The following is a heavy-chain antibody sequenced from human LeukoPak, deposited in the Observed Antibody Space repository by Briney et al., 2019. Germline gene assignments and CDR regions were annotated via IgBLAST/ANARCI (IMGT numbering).Heavy chain of an antibody. V-gene: IGHV4-59*01. CDR2: IYYSGST. CDR3: ARGAPEGRYAFDI. CDR1: GGSISSYY. D-gene: IGHD3-9*01. J-gene: IGHJ3*02. Sequence: SETLSLTCIVSGGSISSYYWSWIRQPPGKGLEWIGYIYYSGSTNYNPSLKSRVTISVDTSKNQFSLKLSSVTAADTAVYYCARGAPEGRYAFDIWGQGTMVTVSS.